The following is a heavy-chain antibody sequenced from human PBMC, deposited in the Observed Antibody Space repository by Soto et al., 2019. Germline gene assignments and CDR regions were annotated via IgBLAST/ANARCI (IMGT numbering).Heavy chain of an antibody. CDR2: ISGSGGST. D-gene: IGHD3-16*02. Sequence: GGSLRLSCAASGFTFSSYAMSWVRQAPGKGLEWVSAISGSGGSTYYADSVKGRFTISRDNSKNRLYLQMNSLRAEDTAVYYCAKDHDYVWGSYRSPCFDYWGQGTLVTVSS. V-gene: IGHV3-23*01. J-gene: IGHJ4*02. CDR1: GFTFSSYA. CDR3: AKDHDYVWGSYRSPCFDY.